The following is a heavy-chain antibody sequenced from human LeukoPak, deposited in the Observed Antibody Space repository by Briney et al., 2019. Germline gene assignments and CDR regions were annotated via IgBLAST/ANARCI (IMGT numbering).Heavy chain of an antibody. CDR2: IYTSGST. CDR3: ARAAVPAAMERTPENWFDP. V-gene: IGHV4-4*07. D-gene: IGHD2-2*01. Sequence: PSDTLSLTCTVSGPSISTYYWSWIRHPAGKGLEWIGRIYTSGSTNYNPSLKSRVTMSVDTSKNQFSLKLSSVTAADPAVYYCARAAVPAAMERTPENWFDPWGQGTLVTVSS. J-gene: IGHJ5*02. CDR1: GPSISTYY.